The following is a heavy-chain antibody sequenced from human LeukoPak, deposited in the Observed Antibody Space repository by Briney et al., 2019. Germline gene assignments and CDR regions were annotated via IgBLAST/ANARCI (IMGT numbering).Heavy chain of an antibody. V-gene: IGHV3-30-3*01. Sequence: GGSLRLSCAASGFTFRNYVIHWVRQAPGKGLEWVAVTSSDLNVKLYADSVKGRFTISRDNAQNSLYLQMNGLRVEDTAVYYCTRRLDDWGQGTLVTVSS. CDR2: TSSDLNVK. CDR1: GFTFRNYV. CDR3: TRRLDD. D-gene: IGHD3-16*01. J-gene: IGHJ4*02.